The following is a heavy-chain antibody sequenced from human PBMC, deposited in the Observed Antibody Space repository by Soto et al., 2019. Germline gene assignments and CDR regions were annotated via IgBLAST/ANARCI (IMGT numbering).Heavy chain of an antibody. J-gene: IGHJ6*02. V-gene: IGHV4-34*01. CDR1: GGSFSGYY. CDR3: ATTPPPAPRITMVRTRGMDV. D-gene: IGHD3-10*01. CDR2: INHSGST. Sequence: PSETLSLTCAVYGGSFSGYYWSWIRQPPGKGLEWIGEINHSGSTNYNPSLKSRVTISVDTSKNQFSLKLSSVTAADTAVYYCATTPPPAPRITMVRTRGMDVWGQGTTVTVSS.